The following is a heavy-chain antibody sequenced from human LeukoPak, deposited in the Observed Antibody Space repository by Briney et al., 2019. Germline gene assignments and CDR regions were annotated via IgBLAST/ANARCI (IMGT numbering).Heavy chain of an antibody. CDR1: GGPISSYY. J-gene: IGHJ4*02. CDR3: GCGYNPIDY. D-gene: IGHD5-24*01. CDR2: IYPSGST. Sequence: SETLSLTCTVSGGPISSYYWSWIRQTPGGGLEWIGNIYPSGSTNCNPSLKSRVTISVDSSKNQFSLKLSSVTAADTAVYYCGCGYNPIDYWGQGTLVTVSS. V-gene: IGHV4-4*09.